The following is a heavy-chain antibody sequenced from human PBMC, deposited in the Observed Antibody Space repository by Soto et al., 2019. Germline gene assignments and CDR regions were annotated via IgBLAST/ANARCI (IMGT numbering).Heavy chain of an antibody. J-gene: IGHJ4*02. Sequence: QVQLVESGGGVVQPGRSLRLSCEASGFAFRSYAVHWVRQAPGKGLDWVALISYDGSNVYYADSVKGRFTISRDNSKNTLYFQMNSLRAEDTAVYYCASRRGFGTYYFAYWGQGTLVTVSS. CDR1: GFAFRSYA. D-gene: IGHD1-7*01. V-gene: IGHV3-30*14. CDR2: ISYDGSNV. CDR3: ASRRGFGTYYFAY.